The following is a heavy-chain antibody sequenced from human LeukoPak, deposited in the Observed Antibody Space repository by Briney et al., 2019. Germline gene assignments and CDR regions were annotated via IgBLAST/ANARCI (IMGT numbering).Heavy chain of an antibody. Sequence: SETLSLTCAVYGGSFSGYYWSWIRQPPGKGLEWIGEINHSGSTNYNPSLKSRVTISVDTSKNQFSLKLSSVTAADTAVYYCARGPFDYWGQGTLVTVSS. CDR3: ARGPFDY. J-gene: IGHJ4*02. V-gene: IGHV4-34*01. CDR2: INHSGST. CDR1: GGSFSGYY.